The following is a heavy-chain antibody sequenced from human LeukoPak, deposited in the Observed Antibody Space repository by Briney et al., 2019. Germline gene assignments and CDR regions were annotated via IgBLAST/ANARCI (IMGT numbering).Heavy chain of an antibody. V-gene: IGHV3-64*01. J-gene: IGHJ2*01. D-gene: IGHD4-17*01. CDR2: ISSNGGST. CDR1: GLTFSSYA. Sequence: PEGSLRLSCAASGLTFSSYATHWVRQAPGKGLEYLSAISSNGGSTFYANSVKGRFTISRDNSKNTLYLQMNSLRAGDTAVYYCAKSGYGDYVDWYFDLWGRGTLVTVSS. CDR3: AKSGYGDYVDWYFDL.